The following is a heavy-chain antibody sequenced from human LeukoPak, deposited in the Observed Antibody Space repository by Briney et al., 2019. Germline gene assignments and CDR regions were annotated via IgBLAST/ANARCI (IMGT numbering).Heavy chain of an antibody. CDR3: ARDYKYAFDN. CDR2: ISSSSSTI. Sequence: GGSLRLSCAASGFTFSSYSMNWVRQAPGKGLEWVSFISSSSSTIYYADSVKGRFTISRDNAKNSLYLQMNSLRVEDTAVYYCARDYKYAFDNWGQGTLVTVSS. V-gene: IGHV3-48*04. J-gene: IGHJ4*02. CDR1: GFTFSSYS. D-gene: IGHD5-24*01.